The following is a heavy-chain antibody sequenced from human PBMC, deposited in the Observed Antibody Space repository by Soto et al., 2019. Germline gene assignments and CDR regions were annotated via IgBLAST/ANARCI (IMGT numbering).Heavy chain of an antibody. Sequence: VQLVQSGAGVKKTGASVKLSCRGSGYTFTTYAMHWVRQAPGQSLEWRGWINPGYGNTKYSQKFQDRVTITGDVTATTVYMALTSLTSKDTAVYFCARVGWDPQGCGGWHYWGQGALVTVSS. D-gene: IGHD1-26*01. CDR1: GYTFTTYA. V-gene: IGHV1-3*01. CDR2: INPGYGNT. CDR3: ARVGWDPQGCGGWHY. J-gene: IGHJ4*02.